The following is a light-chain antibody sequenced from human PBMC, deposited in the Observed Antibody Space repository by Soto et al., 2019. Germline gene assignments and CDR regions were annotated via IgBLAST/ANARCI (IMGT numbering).Light chain of an antibody. CDR3: QQSYSTPRT. V-gene: IGKV1-39*01. CDR1: HSISNY. CDR2: AAS. J-gene: IGKJ1*01. Sequence: DIQMTQSPSSLSASVGDRVTITCRASHSISNYLNWYQHKPGKAPNLLIYAASSLQSGVPSRCSGRGSGTDFTLTISSLQPEDFATYYCQQSYSTPRTFGQGTKVDIK.